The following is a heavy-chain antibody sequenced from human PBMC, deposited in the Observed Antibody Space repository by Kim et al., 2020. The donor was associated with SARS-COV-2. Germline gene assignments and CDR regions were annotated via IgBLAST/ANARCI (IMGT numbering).Heavy chain of an antibody. V-gene: IGHV3-30*01. Sequence: KFYADSVKGRFTISRDNFKNTLYLQMNSLRTDDTAVYYCARNPYGDYSFDYWGQGTLVTVSS. J-gene: IGHJ4*02. CDR3: ARNPYGDYSFDY. CDR2: K. D-gene: IGHD4-17*01.